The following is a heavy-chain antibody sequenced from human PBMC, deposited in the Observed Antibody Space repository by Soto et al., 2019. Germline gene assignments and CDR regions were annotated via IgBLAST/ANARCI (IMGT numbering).Heavy chain of an antibody. CDR1: GFTFSTYS. D-gene: IGHD6-13*01. J-gene: IGHJ5*02. V-gene: IGHV3-48*02. CDR2: ITSSSTTI. CDR3: ARDNGIAGSFDP. Sequence: DVQLVDSGGGLVQPGGSLRLSCAASGFTFSTYSMNWVRQAPGKGLEWISYITSSSTTIFYADSVKGRFTISRDNAKNSLYLQMNSLRDEDTSVYYCARDNGIAGSFDPWGQGTLVTVSS.